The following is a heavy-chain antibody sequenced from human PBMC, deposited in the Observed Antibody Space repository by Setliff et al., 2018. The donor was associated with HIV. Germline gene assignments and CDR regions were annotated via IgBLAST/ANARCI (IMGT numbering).Heavy chain of an antibody. CDR1: GFNFSTHT. CDR2: ISSTGTYI. V-gene: IGHV3-21*01. Sequence: GGSLRLSCAASGFNFSTHTMNWIRQAPGKGLEWVSSISSTGTYIYYADSMKGRFTISRDNAKNSLYLQMNSLRAEDTAVYFCTRDPTPKELWFFSGYYFDYWGQGTLVTVSS. D-gene: IGHD3-10*01. CDR3: TRDPTPKELWFFSGYYFDY. J-gene: IGHJ4*02.